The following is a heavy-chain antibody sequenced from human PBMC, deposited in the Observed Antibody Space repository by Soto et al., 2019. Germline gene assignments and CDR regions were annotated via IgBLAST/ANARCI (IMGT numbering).Heavy chain of an antibody. CDR3: ARLSSSGGSYSDY. J-gene: IGHJ4*02. CDR1: GGSISSYY. CDR2: IYYTGST. V-gene: IGHV4-59*01. Sequence: QVQLQEPGPGLVKPSETLSLTCTVSGGSISSYYWRWIRQPPGKGLEWIGYIYYTGSTTSNPSLKSRVTISVDTSKNPCALQLNSLTAADTALYFCARLSSSGGSYSDYWGQGTLVTVSS. D-gene: IGHD6-19*01.